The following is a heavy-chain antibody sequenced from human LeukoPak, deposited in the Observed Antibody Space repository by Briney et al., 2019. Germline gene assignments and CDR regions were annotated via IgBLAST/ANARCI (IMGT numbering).Heavy chain of an antibody. Sequence: SGTLSLTCAVSGVALSRYYRSWIRQPAGKGQEWISRIYYSGGTNYNHSLQSRVTMSTDTSQNQFSLKMSSVAAADTAVYYCAGGPIGGAPHFDYWGQGIMVTVSS. V-gene: IGHV4-59*10. D-gene: IGHD3-16*01. J-gene: IGHJ4*02. CDR2: IYYSGGT. CDR3: AGGPIGGAPHFDY. CDR1: GVALSRYY.